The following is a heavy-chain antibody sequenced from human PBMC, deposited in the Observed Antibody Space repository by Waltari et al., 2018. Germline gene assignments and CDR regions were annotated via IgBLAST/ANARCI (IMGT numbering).Heavy chain of an antibody. Sequence: EVQLVESGGGLSQPGGSLRLSWAWCVFTFRSNRMPLGGQVPGKGLVWVSRINSDGTGTSYADSVKGRFTISRDNAKNTLYLEMNSLRVEDTAVYYCARAYGSGSYRVALHAFDLWGQGTMVIVSS. D-gene: IGHD3-10*01. CDR1: VFTFRSNR. CDR2: INSDGTGT. J-gene: IGHJ3*01. V-gene: IGHV3-74*01. CDR3: ARAYGSGSYRVALHAFDL.